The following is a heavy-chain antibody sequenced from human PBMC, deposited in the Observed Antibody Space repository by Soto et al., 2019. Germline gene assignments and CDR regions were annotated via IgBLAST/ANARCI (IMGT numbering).Heavy chain of an antibody. V-gene: IGHV4-61*01. D-gene: IGHD5-18*01. Sequence: SETLSLTCTVSGGSVSSGSYYWSWIRQPPGKGLEWIGCIYYSGSTNYNPSLKSRVTISVDTSKNQFSLKLSSVTAADTAVYYCAREKRGYSYGLDYWGQGTLVTVSS. CDR2: IYYSGST. J-gene: IGHJ4*02. CDR3: AREKRGYSYGLDY. CDR1: GGSVSSGSYY.